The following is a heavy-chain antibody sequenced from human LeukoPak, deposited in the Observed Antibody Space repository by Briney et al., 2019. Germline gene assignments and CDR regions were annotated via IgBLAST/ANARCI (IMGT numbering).Heavy chain of an antibody. CDR1: GYTFTSYD. CDR2: INPNSGGT. Sequence: ASVKVSCKASGYTFTSYDINWVRQATGQGLEWMGWINPNSGGTNYAQKFQGRVTMTRDTSISTAYMELSRLRSDDTAVYYCARNEVPNDAFDIWGQGTMVTVSS. D-gene: IGHD2-2*01. V-gene: IGHV1-2*02. CDR3: ARNEVPNDAFDI. J-gene: IGHJ3*02.